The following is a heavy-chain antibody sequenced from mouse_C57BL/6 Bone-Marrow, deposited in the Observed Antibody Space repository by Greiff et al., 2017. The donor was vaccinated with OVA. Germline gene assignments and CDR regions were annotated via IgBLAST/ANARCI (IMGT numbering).Heavy chain of an antibody. CDR2: ISSGGDYI. CDR3: TTIYYGNYGFAY. V-gene: IGHV5-9-1*02. J-gene: IGHJ3*01. CDR1: GFTFSSYA. Sequence: EVKLVESGEGLVKPGGSLKLSCAASGFTFSSYAMSWVRQTPEKRLEWVAYISSGGDYIYYADTVKGRFTISRDNARNTLYLQMSSLKSEDTAMYYCTTIYYGNYGFAYCGQVTLVTVSA. D-gene: IGHD2-1*01.